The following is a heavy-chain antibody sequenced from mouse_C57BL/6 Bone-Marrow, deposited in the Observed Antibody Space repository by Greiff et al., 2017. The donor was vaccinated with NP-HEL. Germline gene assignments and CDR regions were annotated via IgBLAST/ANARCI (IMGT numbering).Heavy chain of an antibody. V-gene: IGHV1-64*01. CDR1: GYTFTSYW. D-gene: IGHD1-1*01. CDR2: IHPNSGST. CDR3: ARGGNYYGSSYSY. Sequence: VQLQQPGAELVKPGASVKLSCKASGYTFTSYWMHWVKQRPGQGLEWIGMIHPNSGSTNYNEKFKSKATLTVDKSSSTAYMQLSSLTSEDSAVYYCARGGNYYGSSYSYWGQGTTLTVSS. J-gene: IGHJ2*01.